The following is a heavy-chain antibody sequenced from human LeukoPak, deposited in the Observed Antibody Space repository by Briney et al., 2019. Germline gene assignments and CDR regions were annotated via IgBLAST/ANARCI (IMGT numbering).Heavy chain of an antibody. D-gene: IGHD6-13*01. CDR2: IKEDGSDK. J-gene: IGHJ4*02. CDR3: AREIAAAGTFLYLDF. CDR1: GFTFTSYW. Sequence: GGSLRLSCAASGFTFTSYWMSWVRQAPGKGLEWVANIKEDGSDKYYVDSVKGRFTISRDNAKKSLYLQMHSLRAEDTAVYYCAREIAAAGTFLYLDFWGQGTLVTVSS. V-gene: IGHV3-7*01.